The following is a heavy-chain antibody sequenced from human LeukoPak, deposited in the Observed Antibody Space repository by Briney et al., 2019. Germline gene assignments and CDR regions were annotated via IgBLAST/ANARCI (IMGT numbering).Heavy chain of an antibody. CDR1: GGTFSSYA. D-gene: IGHD2-21*01. V-gene: IGHV1-69*04. CDR2: IIPILGIA. Sequence: ASVKVSCKASGGTFSSYAIGWVRQAPGQGLEWMGRIIPILGIANYAQKFQGRVTITADKSTSTAYMELSSLRSEDTAVYYCARDLARGLLDYWGQGTLVTVSS. J-gene: IGHJ4*02. CDR3: ARDLARGLLDY.